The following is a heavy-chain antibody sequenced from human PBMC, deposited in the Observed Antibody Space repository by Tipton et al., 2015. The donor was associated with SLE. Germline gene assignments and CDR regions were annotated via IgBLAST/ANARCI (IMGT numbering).Heavy chain of an antibody. CDR1: GFTFANFG. D-gene: IGHD3-16*01. CDR2: ISSDGSNK. J-gene: IGHJ4*02. Sequence: SLRLSCAASGFTFANFGMHWVRQAPGKGLEWLAVISSDGSNKYYGDSVKGRITISRDNSKNTLYLHLVSLRPEDTSLYYCARGHGALDCWGQGTLVTVSS. CDR3: ARGHGALDC. V-gene: IGHV3-30*04.